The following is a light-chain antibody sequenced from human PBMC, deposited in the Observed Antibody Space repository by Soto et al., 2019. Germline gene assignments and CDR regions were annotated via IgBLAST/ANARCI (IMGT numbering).Light chain of an antibody. Sequence: QSALTQPASVSGSPGQSVTISCTGTSSGIRDYNYVSWYQQLPGNAPKLIMYEVSNRPSGISNRFSGSKSGNTASLTISGLQAEDEADYYCSSKSPDFFATGTKLTVL. CDR1: SSGIRDYNY. CDR3: SSKSPDF. V-gene: IGLV2-14*01. J-gene: IGLJ1*01. CDR2: EVS.